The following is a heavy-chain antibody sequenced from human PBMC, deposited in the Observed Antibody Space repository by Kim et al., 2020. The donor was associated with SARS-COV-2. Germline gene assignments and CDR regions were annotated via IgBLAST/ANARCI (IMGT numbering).Heavy chain of an antibody. Sequence: AQKFQGWVTMTRDTSISTAYMELSRLRSDDTAVYYCARDVAAAGTHWFDPWGQGTLVTVSS. CDR3: ARDVAAAGTHWFDP. D-gene: IGHD6-13*01. J-gene: IGHJ5*02. V-gene: IGHV1-2*04.